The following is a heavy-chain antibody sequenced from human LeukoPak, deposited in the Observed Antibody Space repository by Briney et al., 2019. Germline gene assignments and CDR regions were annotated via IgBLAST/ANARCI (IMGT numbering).Heavy chain of an antibody. D-gene: IGHD2-15*01. CDR3: AKAHCSGGTCYHYSVDY. CDR2: IGGSGGST. V-gene: IGHV3-23*01. Sequence: GGSLRLSCAASGFTFSSYAMSWVRQAPGKGLEWVSAIGGSGGSTYYADSVKGRFTISRDNSKNTLYLQMNSLRAEDTAVYYCAKAHCSGGTCYHYSVDYWGQGTLVTVSS. J-gene: IGHJ4*02. CDR1: GFTFSSYA.